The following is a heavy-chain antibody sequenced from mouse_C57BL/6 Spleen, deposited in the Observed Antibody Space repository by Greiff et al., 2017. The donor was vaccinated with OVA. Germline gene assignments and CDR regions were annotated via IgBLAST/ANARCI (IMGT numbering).Heavy chain of an antibody. CDR1: GFTFSDYG. J-gene: IGHJ1*03. D-gene: IGHD2-4*01. Sequence: DVMLVESGGGLVKPGGSLKLSCAASGFTFSDYGMHWVRQAPEKGLEWVAYISSGSSTIYYADTVKGRFTISRDNAKNTLFLQMTSLRSEDTAMYYCARLRDWYFDVWGTGTTVTVSS. CDR3: ARLRDWYFDV. CDR2: ISSGSSTI. V-gene: IGHV5-17*01.